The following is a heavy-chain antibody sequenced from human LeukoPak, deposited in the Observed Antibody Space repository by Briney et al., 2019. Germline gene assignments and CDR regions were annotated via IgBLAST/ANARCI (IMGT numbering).Heavy chain of an antibody. CDR1: GGSISSYY. CDR2: IYYSGST. J-gene: IGHJ4*02. V-gene: IGHV4-59*01. Sequence: SETLSLTCTVSGGSISSYYWSWIRQPPGKGLEWIGYIYYSGSTNYNPSLKSRVTISVDTSKNQFSLKLSSVTAADTAVYYCARGPIRGSGVDYWGQGTLVTVPS. D-gene: IGHD3-10*01. CDR3: ARGPIRGSGVDY.